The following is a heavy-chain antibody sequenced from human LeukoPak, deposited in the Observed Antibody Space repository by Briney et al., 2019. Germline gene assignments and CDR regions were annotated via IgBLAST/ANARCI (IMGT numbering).Heavy chain of an antibody. J-gene: IGHJ4*02. CDR3: ARGYYDFWSIFDY. D-gene: IGHD3-3*01. Sequence: SETLSLTCTVSGGSISSSSYYWGWIRQPPGKGLEWIGSIYYSGSTYYNPSLKSRVTISVDTSKNQFSLKLSSVTAADTAVYYCARGYYDFWSIFDYWGQGTLVTVSS. CDR1: GGSISSSSYY. CDR2: IYYSGST. V-gene: IGHV4-39*07.